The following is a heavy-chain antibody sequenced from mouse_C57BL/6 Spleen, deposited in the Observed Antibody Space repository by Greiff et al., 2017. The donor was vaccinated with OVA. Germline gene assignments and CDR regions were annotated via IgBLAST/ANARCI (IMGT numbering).Heavy chain of an antibody. D-gene: IGHD2-3*01. CDR2: INPNNGGT. CDR1: GYTFTDYY. CDR3: ARLEDYDDYRGVFAY. V-gene: IGHV1-26*01. J-gene: IGHJ3*01. Sequence: EVQLQQSGPELVKPGASVKISCKASGYTFTDYYMNWVKQSHGKSLEWIGDINPNNGGTSYNQKFKGKATLTVDKSSSTAYMELRSLTSEDSAVYYCARLEDYDDYRGVFAYWGQGTLVTVSA.